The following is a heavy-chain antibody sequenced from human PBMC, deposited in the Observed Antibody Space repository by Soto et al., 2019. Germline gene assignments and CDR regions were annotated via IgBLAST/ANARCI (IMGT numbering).Heavy chain of an antibody. D-gene: IGHD3-10*01. J-gene: IGHJ4*02. V-gene: IGHV3-23*01. Sequence: GGSLRLSCAASGFTFSSYAMSWVRQAPGKGLEWASAISGSGGSTYYADSVKGRFTISRDNSKNTLYLQMNSLRAEDTAVYYCAKDRGVRGVTRTRDWGQGTLVTVSS. CDR1: GFTFSSYA. CDR2: ISGSGGST. CDR3: AKDRGVRGVTRTRD.